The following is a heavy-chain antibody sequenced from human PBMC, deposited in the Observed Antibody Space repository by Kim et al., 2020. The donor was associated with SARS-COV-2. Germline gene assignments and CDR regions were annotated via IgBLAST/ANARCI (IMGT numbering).Heavy chain of an antibody. V-gene: IGHV3-30-3*01. Sequence: GGSLRLSCAASGFTFSSYAMHWVRQAPGKGLEWVAVISYDGSNKYYADSVKGRFTISRDNSKNTLYLQMNSLRAEDTAVYYCARGPDSSGYYLPLEPIDYWGQGTLVTVSS. CDR3: ARGPDSSGYYLPLEPIDY. D-gene: IGHD3-22*01. CDR1: GFTFSSYA. J-gene: IGHJ4*02. CDR2: ISYDGSNK.